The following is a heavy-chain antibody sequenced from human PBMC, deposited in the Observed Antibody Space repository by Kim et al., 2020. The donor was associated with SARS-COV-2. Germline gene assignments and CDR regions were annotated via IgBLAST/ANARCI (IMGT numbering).Heavy chain of an antibody. CDR2: IIPIFDTP. Sequence: SVKVSCKASGGTFSSYAISWVRQAPGQGLEWMGGIIPIFDTPNYAQKFQGRVTITADKSTSTAYMELSSLRSEDTAVYYCARSIAVTGAGINWFDPWGQGTLVTVSS. CDR3: ARSIAVTGAGINWFDP. D-gene: IGHD6-19*01. V-gene: IGHV1-69*06. J-gene: IGHJ5*02. CDR1: GGTFSSYA.